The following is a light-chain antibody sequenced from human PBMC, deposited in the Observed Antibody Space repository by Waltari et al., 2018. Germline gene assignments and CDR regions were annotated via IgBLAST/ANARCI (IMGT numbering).Light chain of an antibody. Sequence: QSALTQPASVSGSPGQSITISCTGTSSDIGVYNYVSWYQQHPGKAPKFMLFDVGNRPSGVSDRFSGSRSGNTASLTISGLQAEDEADYYCSSYTTGSTYVFGTGTKVTVL. V-gene: IGLV2-14*03. CDR3: SSYTTGSTYV. CDR2: DVG. CDR1: SSDIGVYNY. J-gene: IGLJ1*01.